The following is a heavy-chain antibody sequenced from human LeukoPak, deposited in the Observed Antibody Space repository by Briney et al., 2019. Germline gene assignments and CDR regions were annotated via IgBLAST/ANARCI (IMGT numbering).Heavy chain of an antibody. Sequence: GGSLRLSCAASGFTFSSYEMNWVRQAPGEGLEWVSYISSSGSTIYYADSVKGRFTISRDNAKNSLYLQMNSLRAEDTAVYYCASNLLGSPDYYYYGMDVWGQGTTVTVSS. CDR2: ISSSGSTI. D-gene: IGHD2-15*01. V-gene: IGHV3-48*03. CDR1: GFTFSSYE. J-gene: IGHJ6*02. CDR3: ASNLLGSPDYYYYGMDV.